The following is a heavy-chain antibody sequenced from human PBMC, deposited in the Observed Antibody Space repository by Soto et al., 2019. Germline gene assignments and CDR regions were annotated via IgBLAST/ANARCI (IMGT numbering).Heavy chain of an antibody. D-gene: IGHD3-22*01. Sequence: TGGSLRLSCAASGCTLNNYGMHWVRQAPGKGLEWVAVIWYDGSNKFYSDSVKGRFTISRDNSKNTLYLQMNSLRAEDTAVYYCAREVSSAYYGDFDYWGQGTLVTVS. V-gene: IGHV3-33*01. CDR2: IWYDGSNK. CDR1: GCTLNNYG. CDR3: AREVSSAYYGDFDY. J-gene: IGHJ4*02.